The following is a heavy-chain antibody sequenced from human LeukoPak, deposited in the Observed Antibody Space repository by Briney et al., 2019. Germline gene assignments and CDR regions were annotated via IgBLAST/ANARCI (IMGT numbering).Heavy chain of an antibody. CDR2: ISSNGGST. J-gene: IGHJ5*02. D-gene: IGHD4-11*01. V-gene: IGHV3-64*01. Sequence: GGSLRLSCAASGFTFSSYAMHWVRQAPGKGLEYVSAISSNGGSTYYANSVKGRFTISRDNSKNTLYLQMGSLRSDDTAVYYCARDENSNYGGSGLYFDPWGQGTLVTVSS. CDR1: GFTFSSYA. CDR3: ARDENSNYGGSGLYFDP.